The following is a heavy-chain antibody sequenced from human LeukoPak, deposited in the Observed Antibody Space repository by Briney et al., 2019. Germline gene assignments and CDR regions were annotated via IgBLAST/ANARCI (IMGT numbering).Heavy chain of an antibody. D-gene: IGHD3-22*01. CDR1: GFTFSSYT. Sequence: GGSLRLSCAASGFTFSSYTMNWVRQAPGKGLEWVSSISSSSYYIYYADSVKGRLTISRDNAKNSVYLQMNSLRDEDTAVYYCVRVGDYYDSGAYQGFDYWGQGTLVTVSS. CDR3: VRVGDYYDSGAYQGFDY. V-gene: IGHV3-21*01. CDR2: ISSSSYYI. J-gene: IGHJ4*02.